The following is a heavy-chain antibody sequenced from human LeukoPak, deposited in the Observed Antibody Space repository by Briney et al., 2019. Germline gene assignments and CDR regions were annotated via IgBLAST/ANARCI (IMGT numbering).Heavy chain of an antibody. CDR1: GFTFSSYA. CDR2: ISGSGGST. D-gene: IGHD2-2*01. Sequence: GGSLRLSCAASGFTFSSYAMSWVRQAPGKGLEWVSAISGSGGSTYYADSVRGRFTISRDNSKDTLYLQMNSLRAEDTAVHYCAKDRVAMHNWGQGTLVTVSS. J-gene: IGHJ4*02. CDR3: AKDRVAMHN. V-gene: IGHV3-23*01.